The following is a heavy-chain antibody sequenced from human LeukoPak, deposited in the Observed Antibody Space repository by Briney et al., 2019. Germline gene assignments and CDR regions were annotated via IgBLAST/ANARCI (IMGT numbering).Heavy chain of an antibody. CDR1: GDSVSSNSAA. Sequence: SQTLSLTCAISGDSVSSNSAAWNWIRQSPSRGLEWLGRTYYRSKWYNDDAVSVKRPITINPDTSKNQFSLQLNSVTPEDTAVYYCARVESIAVAGYYFDYWGQGTLVTVSS. J-gene: IGHJ4*02. CDR3: ARVESIAVAGYYFDY. V-gene: IGHV6-1*01. CDR2: TYYRSKWYN. D-gene: IGHD6-19*01.